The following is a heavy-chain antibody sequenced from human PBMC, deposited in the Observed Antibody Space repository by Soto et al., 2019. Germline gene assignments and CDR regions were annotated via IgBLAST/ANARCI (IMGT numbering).Heavy chain of an antibody. J-gene: IGHJ5*02. Sequence: EVQLVESGGGVVQPGGSLRLSCAASGFTFIGYWMHWVRQGPGKGLVWVARINNDGIDTTYADSVKGRFTISRDNTKNMVYLEMNCLRADDTAVYYCARDGSMVRERWFDPWGQGTLVTVSS. CDR2: INNDGIDT. V-gene: IGHV3-74*03. CDR1: GFTFIGYW. D-gene: IGHD3-10*01. CDR3: ARDGSMVRERWFDP.